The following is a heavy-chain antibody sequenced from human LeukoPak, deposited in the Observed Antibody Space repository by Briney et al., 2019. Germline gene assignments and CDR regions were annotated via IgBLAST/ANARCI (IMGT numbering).Heavy chain of an antibody. CDR2: IYHSGST. D-gene: IGHD2-2*01. V-gene: IGHV4-30-2*01. Sequence: SETLSLTCTVSGGSTSSGGYYWSWIRQPPGKGLEWIGYIYHSGSTYYNPSLKSRVTISVDRSKNQFSLKLSSVTAADTAVYYCARDCSSTSCSDAFDIWGQGTMVTVSS. CDR1: GGSTSSGGYY. CDR3: ARDCSSTSCSDAFDI. J-gene: IGHJ3*02.